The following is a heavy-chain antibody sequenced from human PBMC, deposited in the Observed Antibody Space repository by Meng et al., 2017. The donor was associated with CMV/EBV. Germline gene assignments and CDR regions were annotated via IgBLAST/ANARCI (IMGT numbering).Heavy chain of an antibody. Sequence: YTFTSYYMHWVRQAPGQGLEWMGIINPSGGSTSYAQKFQGRVTMTRDTSTSTVYMELSSVTAADTAVYYCARGLGRFGELMAWFDPWGQGTLVTVSS. J-gene: IGHJ5*02. D-gene: IGHD3-10*01. V-gene: IGHV1-46*01. CDR1: YTFTSYY. CDR3: ARGLGRFGELMAWFDP. CDR2: INPSGGST.